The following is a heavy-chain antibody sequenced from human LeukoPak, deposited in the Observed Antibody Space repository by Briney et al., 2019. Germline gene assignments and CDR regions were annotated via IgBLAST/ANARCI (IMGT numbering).Heavy chain of an antibody. Sequence: SETLSLTCAVYGGSFSGYYWSWIRQPPGKGLEWIGEINHSGSTNYNPSLKSRVTISVDTSKNQFSLKLSSVTAADTAVYYCARRRRPAYCGGDCHLSYYFDYWGQGTLVTVSS. J-gene: IGHJ4*02. D-gene: IGHD2-21*02. CDR3: ARRRRPAYCGGDCHLSYYFDY. CDR1: GGSFSGYY. CDR2: INHSGST. V-gene: IGHV4-34*01.